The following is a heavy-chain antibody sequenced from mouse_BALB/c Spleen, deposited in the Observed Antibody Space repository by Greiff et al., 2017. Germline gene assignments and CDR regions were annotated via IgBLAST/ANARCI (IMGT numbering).Heavy chain of an antibody. Sequence: EVQLMESGGGLVKPGGSLKLSCAASGFTFSDYYMYWVRQTPEKRLEWVATISDGGSYTYYPDSVKGRFTISRDNAKNNLYLQMSSLKSEDTAMYYCAREDYFDYWGQGTTLTVSS. CDR3: AREDYFDY. V-gene: IGHV5-4*02. J-gene: IGHJ2*01. CDR2: ISDGGSYT. CDR1: GFTFSDYY.